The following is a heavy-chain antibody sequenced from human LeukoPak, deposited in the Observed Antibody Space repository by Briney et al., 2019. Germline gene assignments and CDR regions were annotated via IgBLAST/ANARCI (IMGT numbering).Heavy chain of an antibody. CDR1: GYTFTGYY. CDR3: ARDARTYGDYGNFDY. D-gene: IGHD4-17*01. V-gene: IGHV1-2*02. Sequence: ASVTVSCKASGYTFTGYYMHWVRQAPGQGLEWMGWINPNSGGTNYAQKFQGRVTMTRDMSISTAYMELSRLRSDDTAVYYCARDARTYGDYGNFDYWGQGTLVTVSS. CDR2: INPNSGGT. J-gene: IGHJ4*02.